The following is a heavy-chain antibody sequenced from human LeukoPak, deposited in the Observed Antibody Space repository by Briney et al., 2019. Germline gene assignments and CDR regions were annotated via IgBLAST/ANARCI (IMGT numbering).Heavy chain of an antibody. V-gene: IGHV3-23*01. D-gene: IGHD2-21*02. CDR2: ISGSGGST. Sequence: GGSLRLSCAASGLTFTSYAMSWVRQAPGKGLEWVSAISGSGGSTYYADSVKGRFTISRDNSKNTVYLQMNSLRAGDTAIYYCAKARIVVVTADAFDIWGRGTMVTVSS. CDR1: GLTFTSYA. CDR3: AKARIVVVTADAFDI. J-gene: IGHJ3*02.